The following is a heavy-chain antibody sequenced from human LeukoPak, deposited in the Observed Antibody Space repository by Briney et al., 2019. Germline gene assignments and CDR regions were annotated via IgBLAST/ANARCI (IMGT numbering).Heavy chain of an antibody. V-gene: IGHV4-39*07. CDR1: GGSISSSSYY. CDR2: IYYSGST. CDR3: ARVMAGESYCDS. D-gene: IGHD3-16*01. Sequence: SETLSLTCTVSGGSISSSSYYWGWIRQPPGKGLEWIGSIYYSGSTYYNPSLKSRVTISVDTSKNQFSLKLSSVIAADTAVYYCARVMAGESYCDSWGQGTLVTVSS. J-gene: IGHJ4*02.